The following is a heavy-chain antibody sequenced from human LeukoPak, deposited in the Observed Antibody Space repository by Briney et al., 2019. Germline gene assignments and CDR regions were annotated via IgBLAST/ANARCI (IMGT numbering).Heavy chain of an antibody. D-gene: IGHD3-22*01. CDR1: GFTFSSYS. CDR3: ARSNYDSSGSYYTFDY. V-gene: IGHV3-48*01. J-gene: IGHJ4*02. Sequence: GGSLRLSCAASGFTFSSYSMNWVRQAPGKGLEWVSYISSTSSTIYYADSVKGRFTISRDNAKNSLYLQMNSLRAEDTAVYYCARSNYDSSGSYYTFDYWGQGTLVTVSS. CDR2: ISSTSSTI.